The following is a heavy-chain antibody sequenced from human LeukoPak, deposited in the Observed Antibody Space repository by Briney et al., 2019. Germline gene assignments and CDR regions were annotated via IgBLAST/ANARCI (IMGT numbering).Heavy chain of an antibody. J-gene: IGHJ5*02. V-gene: IGHV3-30*18. CDR2: ISYDGSNK. CDR1: GFSFSSYG. Sequence: GRSLRLSCAASGFSFSSYGMHWVRQTPGKGLEWVAVISYDGSNKYHADSVKGRFTISRDNSKNTLYLQMNSLRVEDTAVYYCAKGGIPDDPWGQGTLVTVSS. D-gene: IGHD2-21*01. CDR3: AKGGIPDDP.